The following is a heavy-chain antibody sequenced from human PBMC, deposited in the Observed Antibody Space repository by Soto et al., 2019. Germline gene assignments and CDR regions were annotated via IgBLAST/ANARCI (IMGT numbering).Heavy chain of an antibody. CDR1: GFTFSSYA. CDR3: AKTFLERNYPPAGFDY. D-gene: IGHD1-1*01. J-gene: IGHJ4*02. CDR2: ISGSGGST. V-gene: IGHV3-23*01. Sequence: EVQLLESGGGLVQPGGSLRLSCAASGFTFSSYAMSWVRQAPGKGLEWVSAISGSGGSTYYADSVKGRFTISRDNSKNTLYLQMNSLRAEDTAVYYCAKTFLERNYPPAGFDYWGQGTLVTVSS.